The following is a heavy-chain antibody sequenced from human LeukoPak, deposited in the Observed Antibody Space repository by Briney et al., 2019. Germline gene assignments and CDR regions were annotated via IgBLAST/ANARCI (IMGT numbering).Heavy chain of an antibody. CDR3: ARGGQSSGYYYHVLYFDY. CDR1: GGSISSSSYY. Sequence: SETLSLTCTVSGGSISSSSYYWGWIRQPPGKGLEWIGSIYYSGSTYYNPSLKSRVTISVDTSKNQFSLKLSSVTAADTAVYYCARGGQSSGYYYHVLYFDYWGQGTLVTVSS. J-gene: IGHJ4*02. CDR2: IYYSGST. V-gene: IGHV4-39*07. D-gene: IGHD3-22*01.